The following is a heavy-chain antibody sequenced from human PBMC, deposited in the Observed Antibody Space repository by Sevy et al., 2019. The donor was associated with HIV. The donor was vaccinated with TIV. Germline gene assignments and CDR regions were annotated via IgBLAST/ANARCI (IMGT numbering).Heavy chain of an antibody. CDR2: ISPHNGDT. J-gene: IGHJ4*02. CDR1: GYTFTTYR. Sequence: AAVKVSCKASGYTFTTYRITWVRQAPRQGLEGMGWISPHNGDTNYAQKDRGRVTMTTDISTSTAYMELRSLRSDDTAVYYCARAFCSGGRCYSLAYWGQGTLVTVSS. D-gene: IGHD2-15*01. V-gene: IGHV1-18*04. CDR3: ARAFCSGGRCYSLAY.